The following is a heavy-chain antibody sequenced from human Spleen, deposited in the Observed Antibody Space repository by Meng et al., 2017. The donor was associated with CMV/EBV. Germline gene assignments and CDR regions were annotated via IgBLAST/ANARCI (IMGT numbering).Heavy chain of an antibody. CDR3: AKGGRWELPNY. V-gene: IGHV3-23*01. D-gene: IGHD1-26*01. CDR2: ISGSGDTT. Sequence: CAASGFTFSSYAMSWVRQAPGKGLEWVSAISGSGDTTYYADPVKGRFTISRDNSKNTLYLQMNSLRAEDTAVYYCAKGGRWELPNYWGQGTLVTVSS. CDR1: GFTFSSYA. J-gene: IGHJ4*02.